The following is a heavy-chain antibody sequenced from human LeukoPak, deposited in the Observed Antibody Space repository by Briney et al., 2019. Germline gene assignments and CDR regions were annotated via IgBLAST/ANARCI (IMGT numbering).Heavy chain of an antibody. V-gene: IGHV3-30*02. Sequence: GGSLRLSCVESGCTFSSYGMHWVRQAPGKGLEWVGYISHEGNNEQCADSVKGRFTVSRDNSKNTLYLQMSSLRPEDTAVYYCAKVVGGLVPAPTDSWGQGPLVTVSS. CDR3: AKVVGGLVPAPTDS. CDR2: ISHEGNNE. CDR1: GCTFSSYG. D-gene: IGHD2-2*01. J-gene: IGHJ4*02.